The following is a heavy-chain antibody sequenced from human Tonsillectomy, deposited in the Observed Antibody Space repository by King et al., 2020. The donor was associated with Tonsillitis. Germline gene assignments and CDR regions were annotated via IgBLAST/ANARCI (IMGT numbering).Heavy chain of an antibody. CDR3: ARYVSGSFDY. J-gene: IGHJ4*02. CDR1: GGSISSSDHY. V-gene: IGHV4-39*01. CDR2: MYHSGTI. D-gene: IGHD1-26*01. Sequence: LQLQESGPGVVKPSETLSLTCIVSGGSISSSDHYWAWIRQLPGKGLEWIGDMYHSGTIFYNPSLTSRITRSGGTSENRFSLKLRSVTAADTAVYFCARYVSGSFDYWGQGALVTVSS.